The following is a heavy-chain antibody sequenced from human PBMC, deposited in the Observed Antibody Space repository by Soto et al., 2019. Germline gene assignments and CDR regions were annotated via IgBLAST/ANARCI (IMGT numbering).Heavy chain of an antibody. J-gene: IGHJ6*03. CDR1: GYTFTSYG. CDR3: ARGNYDILNGYYRDRNYYYMDV. V-gene: IGHV1-18*01. Sequence: GASVKVSCKASGYTFTSYGISWVRQAPGQGLEWMGWISAYNGNTNYAQKLQGRVTMTTDTSTSTACMELRSLRSDDTAVYYCARGNYDILNGYYRDRNYYYMDVWGKGTTVTVSS. D-gene: IGHD3-9*01. CDR2: ISAYNGNT.